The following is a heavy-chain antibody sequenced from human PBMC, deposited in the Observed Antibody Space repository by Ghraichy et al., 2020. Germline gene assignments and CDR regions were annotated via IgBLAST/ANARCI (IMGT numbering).Heavy chain of an antibody. Sequence: SETLSLTCTVSGYSISSGYYWGWIRQPPGKGLEWIGSIYHSGSTYYNPSLKSRVTISVDTSKNQFSLKLSSVTAADTAVYYCASIAGAAERGGFDPWGQGTLVNVSP. CDR1: GYSISSGYY. J-gene: IGHJ5*02. CDR3: ASIAGAAERGGFDP. CDR2: IYHSGST. D-gene: IGHD6-19*01. V-gene: IGHV4-38-2*02.